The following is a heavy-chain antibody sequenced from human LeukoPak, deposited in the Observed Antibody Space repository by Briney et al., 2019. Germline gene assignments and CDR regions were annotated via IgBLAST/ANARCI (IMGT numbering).Heavy chain of an antibody. D-gene: IGHD6-13*01. Sequence: SGTLSLTCTVSGGSISSYYWSWIRQPPGKGLEWIGYIYYSGSTNYNPSLKSRVTISVDTSKNQFSLKLSSVTAADTAVYYCARCSGSSSWYDRWFDPWGQGTLVTVSS. CDR2: IYYSGST. CDR3: ARCSGSSSWYDRWFDP. V-gene: IGHV4-59*01. CDR1: GGSISSYY. J-gene: IGHJ5*02.